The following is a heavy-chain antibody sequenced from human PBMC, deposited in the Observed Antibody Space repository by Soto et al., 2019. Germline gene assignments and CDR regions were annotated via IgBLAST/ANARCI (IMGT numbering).Heavy chain of an antibody. J-gene: IGHJ4*02. V-gene: IGHV1-8*01. CDR3: ARSARGSGSYYTVAQDY. Sequence: ASVKVSCKASGYTFTSYDINWVRQATGQGLEWMGWMNPNSGNTGYAQKFQGRVTMTRNTSISTAYMELSSLRSEDTAVYYCARSARGSGSYYTVAQDYWGQGNLVTVSS. D-gene: IGHD3-10*01. CDR1: GYTFTSYD. CDR2: MNPNSGNT.